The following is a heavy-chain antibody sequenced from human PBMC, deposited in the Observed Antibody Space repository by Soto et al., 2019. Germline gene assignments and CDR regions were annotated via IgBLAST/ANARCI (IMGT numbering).Heavy chain of an antibody. CDR2: IVVGSGNT. Sequence: SVKVSCKASGFTFTISAMQWVRQARGQRLEWIGWIVVGSGNTNYAQKFQERVTITRDMSTSTAYMELSSLRSEDTAVYYCAAAKGVRYFDWLLSPKHTYYFDYWGQGTLVTVSS. CDR3: AAAKGVRYFDWLLSPKHTYYFDY. D-gene: IGHD3-9*01. V-gene: IGHV1-58*02. J-gene: IGHJ4*02. CDR1: GFTFTISA.